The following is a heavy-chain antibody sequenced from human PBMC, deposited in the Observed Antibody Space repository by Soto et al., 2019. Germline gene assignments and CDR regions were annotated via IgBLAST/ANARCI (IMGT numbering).Heavy chain of an antibody. CDR2: IYNDGTYS. V-gene: IGHV3-74*01. CDR3: TRGPRPISTGTGAY. D-gene: IGHD3-10*01. J-gene: IGHJ4*02. CDR1: GFIFKMYW. Sequence: GGSLRLSCAASGFIFKMYWMHWVRQSPGKGLVWISRIYNDGTYSDYADSVRGRFTVSRDNVNDTLYLQMNNLRAEDSGLYYCTRGPRPISTGTGAYWGQGTQVTVSS.